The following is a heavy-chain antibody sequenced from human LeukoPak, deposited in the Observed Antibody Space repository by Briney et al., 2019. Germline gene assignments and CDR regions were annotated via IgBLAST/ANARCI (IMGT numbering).Heavy chain of an antibody. D-gene: IGHD2-15*01. CDR2: ISSGDGTT. CDR3: ARTRGYGYVDY. V-gene: IGHV1-46*01. J-gene: IGHJ4*02. Sequence: ASVKVSCKASRYTFTTSYMHWVRQAPGQGLEWMGIISSGDGTTDYAQKFQDRVTMRTDTSASTVYLDLSSLRSEDTAVYYCARTRGYGYVDYWGQGTLVTVSS. CDR1: RYTFTTSY.